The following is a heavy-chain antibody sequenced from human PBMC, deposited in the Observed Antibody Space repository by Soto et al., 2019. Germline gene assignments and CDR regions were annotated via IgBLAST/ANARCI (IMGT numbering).Heavy chain of an antibody. CDR2: ISAHNGNT. Sequence: QVHLVQSGAEVKXPGASVKVSCKGSGYAFTTYGITWVRQAPGQGLEWMGWISAHNGNTNYAQKLQGRVTVTRDTSTSTAYMELRSLRSDDTAVYYCARGRYGDYWGQGALVTVSS. V-gene: IGHV1-18*01. CDR1: GYAFTTYG. D-gene: IGHD1-1*01. J-gene: IGHJ4*02. CDR3: ARGRYGDY.